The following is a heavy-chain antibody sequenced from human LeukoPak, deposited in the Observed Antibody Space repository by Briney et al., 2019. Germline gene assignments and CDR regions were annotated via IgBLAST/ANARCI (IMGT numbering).Heavy chain of an antibody. V-gene: IGHV1-2*02. D-gene: IGHD5-12*01. CDR2: INSNSGAT. J-gene: IGHJ4*02. CDR3: ARDGSLAY. Sequence: GASVTVSYKASGYTFTGYYIHWVRQAPGQGLEWMGWINSNSGATNYAQKFQGRVTMTRDTSISTAYLELTRLASDDTAVYYCARDGSLAYWGQGTLVTVSS. CDR1: GYTFTGYY.